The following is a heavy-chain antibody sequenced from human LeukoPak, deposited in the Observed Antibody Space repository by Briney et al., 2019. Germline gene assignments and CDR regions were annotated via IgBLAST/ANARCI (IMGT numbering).Heavy chain of an antibody. CDR2: IIPILGIA. D-gene: IGHD4-23*01. V-gene: IGHV1-69*04. CDR1: GGTFSSYA. J-gene: IGHJ4*02. Sequence: SVKVSCKASGGTFSSYAISWVRQAPGQGLEWMGRIIPILGIANYAQKFQGRVTITADKSTSTAYMELSSLRSEDTAVYYCALFSVVTQFVPGYWGQGTLVTVSS. CDR3: ALFSVVTQFVPGY.